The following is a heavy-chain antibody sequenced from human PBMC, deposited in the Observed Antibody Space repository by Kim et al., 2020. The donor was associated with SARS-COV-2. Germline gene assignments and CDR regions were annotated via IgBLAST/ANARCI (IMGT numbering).Heavy chain of an antibody. D-gene: IGHD3-16*02. Sequence: ASVKVSCKASGYTFTSYAMHWVRQAPGQRLEWMGWINAGNGNTKYSQKFQGRVTITRDTSASTAYMELSSLRSEDTAVYYCVTVYYDYVWGSYPVMDWGQGTLVTVSS. CDR2: INAGNGNT. J-gene: IGHJ4*02. CDR3: VTVYYDYVWGSYPVMD. V-gene: IGHV1-3*01. CDR1: GYTFTSYA.